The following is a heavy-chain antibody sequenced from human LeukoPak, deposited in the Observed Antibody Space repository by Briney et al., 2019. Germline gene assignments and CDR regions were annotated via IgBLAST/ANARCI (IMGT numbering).Heavy chain of an antibody. CDR3: ARGFSAADFDY. J-gene: IGHJ4*02. CDR1: GGSISSYY. V-gene: IGHV4-59*01. CDR2: IYYSGST. Sequence: SETLSLTCTVYGGSISSYYWSWIRQPPGKGLEWIGYIYYSGSTNYNPSLKSRVTISVDTSKNQFSLKLSSVTAADTAVYYCARGFSAADFDYWGQGTLVTVSS. D-gene: IGHD6-13*01.